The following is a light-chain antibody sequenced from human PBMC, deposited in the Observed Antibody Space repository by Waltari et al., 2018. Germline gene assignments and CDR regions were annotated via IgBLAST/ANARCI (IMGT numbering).Light chain of an antibody. V-gene: IGLV2-23*01. CDR1: SSDVGSYDL. CDR2: EGS. J-gene: IGLJ3*02. CDR3: CSYAGSNWV. Sequence: QSALTQPASVSGSPGQSITISCTATSSDVGSYDLVSWYQQHPGRAPKLMLYEGSKRASGDSNRFSGSKSGNTAYLTISGLQAEDEADYYCCSYAGSNWVFGGGTKLTVL.